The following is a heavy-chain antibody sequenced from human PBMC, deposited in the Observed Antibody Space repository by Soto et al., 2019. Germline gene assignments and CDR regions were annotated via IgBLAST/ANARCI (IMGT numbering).Heavy chain of an antibody. J-gene: IGHJ3*02. D-gene: IGHD3-3*01. CDR3: ARTSIFGVVLNAFDI. Sequence: QVQLQESGPGLVKPSQTLSLTCTVSGGSFSGGGYYWSGIRQHPGKGLEWMGYISYSGNTKYKPSLQSRITISVDTSENQFSLRLTSVTAADTAIYFCARTSIFGVVLNAFDIWGQGTLVTVSS. CDR2: ISYSGNT. CDR1: GGSFSGGGYY. V-gene: IGHV4-31*03.